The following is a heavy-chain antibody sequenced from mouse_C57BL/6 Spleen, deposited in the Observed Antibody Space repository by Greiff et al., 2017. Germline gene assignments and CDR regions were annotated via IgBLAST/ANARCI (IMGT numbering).Heavy chain of an antibody. V-gene: IGHV5-15*01. Sequence: DVHLVESGGGLVQPGGSLKLSCAASGFTFSDYGMAWVRQAPRKGPEWVAFISNLAYSIYYADTVTGRFTISRENAKNTLYLEMSSLRSEDTAMYYCARHEGGTKDYAMDYWGQGTSVTVSS. J-gene: IGHJ4*01. CDR3: ARHEGGTKDYAMDY. D-gene: IGHD4-1*01. CDR2: ISNLAYSI. CDR1: GFTFSDYG.